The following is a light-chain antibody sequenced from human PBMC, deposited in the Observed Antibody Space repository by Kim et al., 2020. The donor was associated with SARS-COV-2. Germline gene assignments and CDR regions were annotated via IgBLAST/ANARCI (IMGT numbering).Light chain of an antibody. J-gene: IGKJ4*01. CDR3: QQYNYWPLT. CDR1: QSIGTT. V-gene: IGKV3D-15*01. Sequence: VSPGEGATLSGRASQSIGTTLAWYQQKPGQAARLLFYDASARATGIPARFSGSASGTEFTLSISSLQSEDFAVYYCQQYNYWPLTFGGGTKVDIK. CDR2: DAS.